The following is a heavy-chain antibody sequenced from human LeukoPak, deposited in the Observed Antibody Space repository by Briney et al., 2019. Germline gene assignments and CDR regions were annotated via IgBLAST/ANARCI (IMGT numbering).Heavy chain of an antibody. J-gene: IGHJ6*02. D-gene: IGHD1-1*01. CDR2: IYPGNSDT. CDR3: ARHRVDINSPRGMDV. Sequence: GESLKISCKGSGYNFITYWIGWVRQMPGKGLEWMGIIYPGNSDTRYSPSFQGQVTFSADKSIGTAYLQWSSLKASDTAMYYCARHRVDINSPRGMDVWGQGTTVTVSS. CDR1: GYNFITYW. V-gene: IGHV5-51*01.